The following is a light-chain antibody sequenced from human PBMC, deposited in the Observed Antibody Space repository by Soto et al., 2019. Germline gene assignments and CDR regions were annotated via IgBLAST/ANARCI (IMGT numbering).Light chain of an antibody. CDR3: QQSSSGPFT. J-gene: IGKJ2*01. Sequence: DLQMTQSPDSLSASVGDRVTITCRASQSISTYLHWYQQKPGKAPKLLVHSVSNLQSGVPSRFTGSGSGTDFTLTISSLQPEDFATYFCQQSSSGPFTFGQGTKLEI. CDR2: SVS. V-gene: IGKV1-39*01. CDR1: QSISTY.